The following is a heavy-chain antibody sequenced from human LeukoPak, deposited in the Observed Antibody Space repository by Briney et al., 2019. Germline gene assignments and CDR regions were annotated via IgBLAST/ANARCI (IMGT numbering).Heavy chain of an antibody. CDR3: AREDDNYYGDYEVDY. Sequence: GGSLRLSCAASGFTFSSYSMNWVRQAPGKGLEWVSSISSSSSYIYYADSVKGRFTISRDNAKNSQYLQMNSLRAEDTAVYYCAREDDNYYGDYEVDYWGQGTLVTVSS. J-gene: IGHJ4*02. D-gene: IGHD4-17*01. CDR2: ISSSSSYI. CDR1: GFTFSSYS. V-gene: IGHV3-21*01.